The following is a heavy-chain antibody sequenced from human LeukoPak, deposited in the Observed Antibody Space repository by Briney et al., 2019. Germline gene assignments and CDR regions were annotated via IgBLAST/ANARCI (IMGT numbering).Heavy chain of an antibody. CDR3: AKAVRSMVTGGGYFDS. D-gene: IGHD3-10*01. CDR1: GFAFSNYA. Sequence: GGSLRLSCAASGFAFSNYAMSWVRQAPGKGVEWGSSLSGRRDSRYSPDSVMRRFTISRHNSKNTLYLQMNSLRAEDTAVYYCAKAVRSMVTGGGYFDSWGQGTLVTVS. CDR2: LSGRRDSR. J-gene: IGHJ4*02. V-gene: IGHV3-23*01.